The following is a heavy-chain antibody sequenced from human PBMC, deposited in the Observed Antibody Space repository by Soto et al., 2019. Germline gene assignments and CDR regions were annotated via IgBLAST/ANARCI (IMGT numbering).Heavy chain of an antibody. J-gene: IGHJ6*02. CDR3: ARAKATPNYYYYYGMDV. Sequence: GGSLRLSCAASGFTFSSYSMNWVRQAPGKGLEWVSSISSSGSYIYYADSVKGRFTISRDNAKNSLYLQMNSLRAEDTAVYYCARAKATPNYYYYYGMDVWGQGTTVTVSS. CDR1: GFTFSSYS. V-gene: IGHV3-21*01. CDR2: ISSSGSYI.